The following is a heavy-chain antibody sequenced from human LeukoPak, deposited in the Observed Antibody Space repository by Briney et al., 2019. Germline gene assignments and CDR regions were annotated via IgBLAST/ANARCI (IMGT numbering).Heavy chain of an antibody. J-gene: IGHJ4*02. CDR1: GDSISRSTYY. V-gene: IGHV4-39*02. Sequence: SETLSLTCTDSGDSISRSTYYWAWIRQPPGKGLEWIGSVYYGRSPYFNPSLESRATISVDTSKNHFSLKMSSVTAADTAVYYCARSSGTGTFSYWGQGTLVTVSS. CDR3: ARSSGTGTFSY. CDR2: VYYGRSP. D-gene: IGHD6-25*01.